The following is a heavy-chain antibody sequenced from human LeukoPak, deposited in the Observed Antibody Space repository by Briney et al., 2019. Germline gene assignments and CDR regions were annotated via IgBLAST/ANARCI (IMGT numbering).Heavy chain of an antibody. J-gene: IGHJ4*02. V-gene: IGHV3-23*01. CDR3: ARHSSQGTFDN. CDR1: GFTFSTSA. Sequence: TGGSLRLSCVGSGFTFSTSAMSWVRQAPGKGLEWVSAIGGNGATRYAESVKGRFTISRDTSRNTLYLQMNSLRAEDTAVYNCARHSSQGTFDNWGQGTLVTVSS. D-gene: IGHD1-1*01. CDR2: IGGNGAT.